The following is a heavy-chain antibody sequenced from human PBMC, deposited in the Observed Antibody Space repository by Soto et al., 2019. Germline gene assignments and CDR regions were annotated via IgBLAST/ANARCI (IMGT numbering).Heavy chain of an antibody. V-gene: IGHV4-59*12. CDR3: ARLGGFYQAFDS. J-gene: IGHJ4*02. D-gene: IGHD3-22*01. CDR1: GGSISSYY. CDR2: IYYSGST. Sequence: SETLSLTCTVSGGSISSYYWSWIRQPPGKGLEWIGYIYYSGSTNYNPSLKSRVTISVDTSKNQFSLKLTSVAAADTAVYYCARLGGFYQAFDSWGQGALVTVSS.